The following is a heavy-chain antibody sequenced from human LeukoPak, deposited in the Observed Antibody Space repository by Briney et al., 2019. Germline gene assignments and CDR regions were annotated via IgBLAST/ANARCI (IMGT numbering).Heavy chain of an antibody. Sequence: SETLSLTCAVYGGSFSGYYWSWIRQPPGKGLEWIGEINHSGSTNYNPSLKSRVTISVDMSKNQFSLKLSSVTAADTAVYYCARLVAATRDYYYYGMDVWGQGTTVTVSS. J-gene: IGHJ6*02. D-gene: IGHD2-15*01. CDR2: INHSGST. V-gene: IGHV4-34*01. CDR3: ARLVAATRDYYYYGMDV. CDR1: GGSFSGYY.